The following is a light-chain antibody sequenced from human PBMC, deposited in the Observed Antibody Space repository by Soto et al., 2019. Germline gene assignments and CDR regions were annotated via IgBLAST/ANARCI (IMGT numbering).Light chain of an antibody. Sequence: EIVMTQSPANLSVSPGERATLSCRASQSVNSNLAWYQQKPGQAPRLLIYGASTRATGIAARFSGSGSGTEFTLTISSLQSEDFAVYYCQQYNNWPRTFGQGTKVDIK. CDR2: GAS. CDR1: QSVNSN. V-gene: IGKV3-15*01. J-gene: IGKJ1*01. CDR3: QQYNNWPRT.